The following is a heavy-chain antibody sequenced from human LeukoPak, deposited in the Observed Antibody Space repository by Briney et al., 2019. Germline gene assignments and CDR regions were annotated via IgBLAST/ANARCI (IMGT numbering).Heavy chain of an antibody. D-gene: IGHD1-26*01. CDR3: AGGGAHHDAFDI. Sequence: GASVKVSCKASGYTFTSYGISWVRQAPGQGLGWMGWISAYIGNTNYAQKLQGRVTLTTDTSTSTAYIGLRSVRAADTGVYYCAGGGAHHDAFDIWGQGTMVTASS. V-gene: IGHV1-18*01. CDR2: ISAYIGNT. CDR1: GYTFTSYG. J-gene: IGHJ3*02.